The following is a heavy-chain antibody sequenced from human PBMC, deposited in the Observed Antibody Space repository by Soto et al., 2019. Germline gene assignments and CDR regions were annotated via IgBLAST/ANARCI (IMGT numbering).Heavy chain of an antibody. Sequence: GASVKVSCKASGYTFTNYGISWVRQAPGQGLEWMGWISTYNGKPNYAQNFQGRVSMTTDTFTSTAYMELRSLTSDDTAVYYCGRGGVGEFLCDYWGQGTLVTVSS. CDR1: GYTFTNYG. CDR3: GRGGVGEFLCDY. V-gene: IGHV1-18*01. D-gene: IGHD3-10*01. CDR2: ISTYNGKP. J-gene: IGHJ4*02.